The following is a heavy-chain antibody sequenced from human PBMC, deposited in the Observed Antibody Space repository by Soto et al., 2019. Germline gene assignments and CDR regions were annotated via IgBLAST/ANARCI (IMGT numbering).Heavy chain of an antibody. CDR2: IVPMFGTA. CDR3: ARNGTYISSLSQNSGMNV. CDR1: GGTFANFI. V-gene: IGHV1-69*01. Sequence: QVQLVQSGAEVKEPGSSVKVSCKASGGTFANFIMNWVRQTPGQGLEWMGGIVPMFGTATYAEKFKGRVSSSATESTSTADMAMPSLRTKETAVSYSARNGTYISSLSQNSGMNVWGQGNRVTVS. J-gene: IGHJ6*02. D-gene: IGHD6-6*01.